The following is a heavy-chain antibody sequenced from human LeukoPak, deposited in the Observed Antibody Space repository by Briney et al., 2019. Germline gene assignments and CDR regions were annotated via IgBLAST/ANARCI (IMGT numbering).Heavy chain of an antibody. J-gene: IGHJ4*02. Sequence: GGSLRLSCAASGFTFSSYARSWVRQAPGKGLEWVSAISGSGGSTYYADSVKGRFAISRDNSKNTLYLQMNSLRAEDTAVYYCAKVSDYVWGSYRYTYFDYWGQGTLVTVSS. CDR1: GFTFSSYA. D-gene: IGHD3-16*02. CDR3: AKVSDYVWGSYRYTYFDY. CDR2: ISGSGGST. V-gene: IGHV3-23*01.